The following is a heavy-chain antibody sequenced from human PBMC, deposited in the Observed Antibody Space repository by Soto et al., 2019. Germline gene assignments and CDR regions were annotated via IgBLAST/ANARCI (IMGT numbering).Heavy chain of an antibody. CDR3: ARRIAAGFYYYYGMDV. J-gene: IGHJ6*02. CDR2: IIPIFGTA. V-gene: IGHV1-69*13. CDR1: GGTFSSYA. D-gene: IGHD6-13*01. Sequence: SVKVSCKASGGTFSSYAISWVRQAPGQGLEWMGGIIPIFGTANYAQKFQGRVTITADESTSTAYMELSSLRSEDTAVYYCARRIAAGFYYYYGMDVWGQGTTVTVSS.